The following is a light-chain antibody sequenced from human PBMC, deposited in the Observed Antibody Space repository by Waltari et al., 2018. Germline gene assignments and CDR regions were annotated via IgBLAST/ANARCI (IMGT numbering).Light chain of an antibody. V-gene: IGLV1-47*01. Sequence: QSVLTQPPSASGTPGQRVPISCSGRSSNIGSNVVNWYQQVPGTTPKLLIYRNDQRPSGVPDRFSGSKSGTSASLAISGLRSEDEADYYCAAWDDKLGGRWEFGGGTKLTVL. CDR2: RND. CDR1: SSNIGSNV. CDR3: AAWDDKLGGRWE. J-gene: IGLJ2*01.